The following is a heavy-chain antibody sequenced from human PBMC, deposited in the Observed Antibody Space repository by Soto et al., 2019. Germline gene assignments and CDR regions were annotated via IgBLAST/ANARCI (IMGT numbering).Heavy chain of an antibody. CDR1: VYTFTSYG. J-gene: IGHJ6*02. CDR3: AREGVSYGYYYYGMDV. Sequence: QVQLVQSGDEVKKPGASVKDSCKASVYTFTSYGISWMRQAPGQPVEWMGWISAYNGNTNYAQKLQGRVTMTTDTSTSTAYMELRSLRSDDTAVYYCAREGVSYGYYYYGMDVWGQGTTVTVSS. V-gene: IGHV1-18*01. CDR2: ISAYNGNT. D-gene: IGHD5-18*01.